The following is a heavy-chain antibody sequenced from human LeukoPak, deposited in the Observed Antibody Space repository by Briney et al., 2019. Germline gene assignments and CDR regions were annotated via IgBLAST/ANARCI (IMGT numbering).Heavy chain of an antibody. CDR2: IYYSGST. Sequence: KPSETLSLTCTVSGGSISSSSYYWGWIRQPPGKGLEWIGSIYYSGSTYYNPSLKSRVTISVDTSKNQFSLKLSSVTAADTAVYYCASADGYYLSWFDPWGQGTLVTVSS. V-gene: IGHV4-39*07. CDR1: GGSISSSSYY. J-gene: IGHJ5*02. D-gene: IGHD3-22*01. CDR3: ASADGYYLSWFDP.